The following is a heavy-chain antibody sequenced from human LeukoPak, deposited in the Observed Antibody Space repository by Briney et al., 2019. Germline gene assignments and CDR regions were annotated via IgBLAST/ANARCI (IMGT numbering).Heavy chain of an antibody. Sequence: GGSLRLSCAASGFTFSTYWMNWVRQAPGKGMEWVAIIKQDGSEEFYVDSVKGRFIISRDNAKNSLYLQMNSLRVEDTAVYYCVGGTGWRLDSWGQGTLVTVSS. V-gene: IGHV3-7*05. CDR2: IKQDGSEE. CDR3: VGGTGWRLDS. D-gene: IGHD6-19*01. CDR1: GFTFSTYW. J-gene: IGHJ1*01.